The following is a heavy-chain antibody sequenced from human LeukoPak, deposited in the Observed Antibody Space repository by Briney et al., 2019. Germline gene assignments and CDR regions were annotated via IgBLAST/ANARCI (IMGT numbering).Heavy chain of an antibody. V-gene: IGHV3-7*01. CDR3: ARHLSGVTGYTYGRGIDY. D-gene: IGHD5-18*01. CDR1: GFTFSSYW. CDR2: IKKDGSEK. J-gene: IGHJ4*02. Sequence: PGGSLRLFCAASGFTFSSYWMSWVRQAPGKGLEWVANIKKDGSEKYYVASVKGRFTISRDNAKKSLYLQVNSLRAEDTAVYYCARHLSGVTGYTYGRGIDYWGQGTLVTVSS.